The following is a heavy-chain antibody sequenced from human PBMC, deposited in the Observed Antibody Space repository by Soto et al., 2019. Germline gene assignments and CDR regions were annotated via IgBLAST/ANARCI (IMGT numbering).Heavy chain of an antibody. CDR1: GFTFSSYE. CDR2: ISSSGSTI. D-gene: IGHD2-2*02. V-gene: IGHV3-48*03. CDR3: TRHIRAMVV. Sequence: GGSLRLSCAASGFTFSSYEMSWVRQAPGKGLEWVSYISSSGSTIYYADSVKGRFTISRDNAKSSLYLHMNSLRAEDTAVYYCTRHIRAMVVLGPGATVKVSS. J-gene: IGHJ6*02.